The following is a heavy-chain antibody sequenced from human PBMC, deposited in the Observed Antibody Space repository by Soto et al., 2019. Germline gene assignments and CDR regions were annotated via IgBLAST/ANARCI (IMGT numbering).Heavy chain of an antibody. CDR2: ISYDGSNK. Sequence: GGSLRLSCAASGFTFSSYAMHWVRQAPGKRLEWVEVISYDGSNKYYADSVKGRFTISRDNSKNTLYLQMNSLRAEDTAVYYCARQVRDNYYYGMDVWGQGTTVTVSS. D-gene: IGHD4-4*01. CDR1: GFTFSSYA. CDR3: ARQVRDNYYYGMDV. J-gene: IGHJ6*02. V-gene: IGHV3-30*01.